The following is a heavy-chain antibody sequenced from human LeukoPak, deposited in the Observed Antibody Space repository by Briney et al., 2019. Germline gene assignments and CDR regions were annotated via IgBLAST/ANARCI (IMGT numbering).Heavy chain of an antibody. J-gene: IGHJ4*02. CDR2: INHSGST. D-gene: IGHD3-3*01. CDR3: ARLGRVTIFGVPRGYFDY. V-gene: IGHV4-34*01. Sequence: SETLSLTCAVYGGSFSGYYWSWIRQPPGKGLEWIGEINHSGSTNYNPSLKSRVTISVDTSKNQFSLKLSSVTAADTAVYYCARLGRVTIFGVPRGYFDYWGQGTLVTVSS. CDR1: GGSFSGYY.